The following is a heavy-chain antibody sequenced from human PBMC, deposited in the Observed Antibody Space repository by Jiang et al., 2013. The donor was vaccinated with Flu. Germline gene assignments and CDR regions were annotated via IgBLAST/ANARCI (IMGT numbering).Heavy chain of an antibody. V-gene: IGHV3-48*03. Sequence: VQLLESGGGLVQPGGSLRLSCAASGFTFSSYEMNWVRQAPGKGLEWVSYISSSGSTIYYADSVKGRFTISRDNAKNSLYLQMNSLRAEDTAVYYCARMDYYDSSGYGYWGQGTLVTVSS. D-gene: IGHD3-22*01. CDR2: ISSSGSTI. CDR1: GFTFSSYE. CDR3: ARMDYYDSSGYGY. J-gene: IGHJ4*02.